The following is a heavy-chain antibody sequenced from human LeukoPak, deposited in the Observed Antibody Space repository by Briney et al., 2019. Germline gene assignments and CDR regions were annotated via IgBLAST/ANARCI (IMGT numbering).Heavy chain of an antibody. J-gene: IGHJ5*02. CDR2: MNPNSGNT. D-gene: IGHD2-2*01. CDR1: GYTFTSYD. CDR3: ARGSCTSCYGGSRGWFDP. Sequence: GASVKVSCKASGYTFTSYDINWVRQATGQGLEWMGWMNPNSGNTGYAQKFQGRVTITRNPSISTAYMELSSLRSEDTAVYYCARGSCTSCYGGSRGWFDPWGQGTLVTVSS. V-gene: IGHV1-8*01.